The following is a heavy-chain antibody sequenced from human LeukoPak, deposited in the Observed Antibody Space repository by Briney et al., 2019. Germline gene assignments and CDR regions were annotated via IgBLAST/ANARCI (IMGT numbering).Heavy chain of an antibody. V-gene: IGHV3-9*01. CDR1: GFTFSSYE. CDR2: ISWNSGSI. D-gene: IGHD1-1*01. Sequence: GGSLRLSCAASGFTFSSYEMHWVRQAPGKGLEWVSGISWNSGSIGYADSVKGRFTISRDNAKNSLYLQMNSLRAEDTALYYCAKAPGEYMDVWGKGTTVTISS. CDR3: AKAPGEYMDV. J-gene: IGHJ6*03.